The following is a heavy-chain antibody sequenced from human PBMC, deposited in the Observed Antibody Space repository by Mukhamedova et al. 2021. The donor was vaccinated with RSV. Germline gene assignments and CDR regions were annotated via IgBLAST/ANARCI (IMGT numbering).Heavy chain of an antibody. CDR3: ARGGAESGKDY. CDR2: ITEHGSST. J-gene: IGHJ4*02. V-gene: IGHV3-74*01. Sequence: WVSLITEHGSSTTYADSVKGRFTISRDNAKNTVYLQMNSLRAEDTAVYYCARGGAESGKDYWGQGTLVTVSS. D-gene: IGHD6-13*01.